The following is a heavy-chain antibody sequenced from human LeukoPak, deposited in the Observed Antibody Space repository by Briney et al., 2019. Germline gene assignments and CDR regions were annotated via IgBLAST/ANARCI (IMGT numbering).Heavy chain of an antibody. CDR3: ARWVTAGVATNWYYFDY. J-gene: IGHJ4*02. CDR2: INPNSGGT. Sequence: GASVKVSCKASGYTFTGYYMHWVRQAPGQGLEWMGWINPNSGGTDYAQKFQGRVTMTRDTSISTAYMELSRLRSDDTAVYYCARWVTAGVATNWYYFDYWGQGTLVTVSS. CDR1: GYTFTGYY. V-gene: IGHV1-2*02. D-gene: IGHD5-12*01.